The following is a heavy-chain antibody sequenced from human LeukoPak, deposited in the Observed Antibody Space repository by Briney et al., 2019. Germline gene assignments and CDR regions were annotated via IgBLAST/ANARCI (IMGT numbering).Heavy chain of an antibody. CDR3: ARLEGYDYVWGIIV. V-gene: IGHV4-39*07. J-gene: IGHJ6*02. CDR2: IYYSGSP. Sequence: SETLSLTCTVSGGSISNNNYYWAWIRQPPGKGLECIGSIYYSGSPYYNPSLKSRVTISVDKSKNQFSLKLSSVTAADTAVYYCARLEGYDYVWGIIVWGQGTTVTVSS. CDR1: GGSISNNNYY. D-gene: IGHD3-16*01.